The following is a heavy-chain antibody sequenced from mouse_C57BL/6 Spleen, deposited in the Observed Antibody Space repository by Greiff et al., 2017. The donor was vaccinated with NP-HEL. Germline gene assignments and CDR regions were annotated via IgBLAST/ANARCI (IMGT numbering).Heavy chain of an antibody. D-gene: IGHD3-2*02. V-gene: IGHV1-4*01. Sequence: VQLVESGAELARPGASVKMSCKASGYTFTSYTMHWVKQRPGQGLEWIGYINPSSGYTKYNQKFKDKATLTADKSSSTAYMQLSSLTSEDSAVYYCARAQAKGDYYAMDYWGQGTSVTVSS. J-gene: IGHJ4*01. CDR1: GYTFTSYT. CDR2: INPSSGYT. CDR3: ARAQAKGDYYAMDY.